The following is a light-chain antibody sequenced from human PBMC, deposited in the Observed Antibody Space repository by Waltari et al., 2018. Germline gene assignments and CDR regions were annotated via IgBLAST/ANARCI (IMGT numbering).Light chain of an antibody. CDR2: ENN. J-gene: IGLJ3*02. Sequence: NFVLTQPHSVSESPEKTVTISCTRRSCSIAANYVQVYQQRPGSSPTIVIYENNQRPSGVPDRFSGSIDGSSNSASLTISGLKTDDEADYFCQSYDTTARVFGGGTKLTVL. CDR3: QSYDTTARV. V-gene: IGLV6-57*01. CDR1: SCSIAANY.